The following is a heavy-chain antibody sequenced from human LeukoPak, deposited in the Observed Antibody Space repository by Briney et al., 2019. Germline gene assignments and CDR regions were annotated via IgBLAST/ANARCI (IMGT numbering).Heavy chain of an antibody. CDR2: ISWNSGSI. CDR3: AKGGGVATVFPFDY. D-gene: IGHD5-12*01. Sequence: GGSLRLSCAASGFTFGDYAMHWVRQAPGKGLEWVSGISWNSGSIGYADSVKGRFTISRDNAKNSLYLQMNSLRAEDTALYYCAKGGGVATVFPFDYWGQGTLVTVSS. CDR1: GFTFGDYA. J-gene: IGHJ4*02. V-gene: IGHV3-9*01.